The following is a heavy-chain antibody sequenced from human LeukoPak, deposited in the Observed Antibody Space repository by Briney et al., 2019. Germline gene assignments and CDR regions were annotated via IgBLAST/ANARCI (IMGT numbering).Heavy chain of an antibody. CDR2: ISGDGGST. CDR3: VCSSSWSFYYFDY. Sequence: GGSLRLSCAASGFTFDDYAMHWVRQAPGKGLECVSLISGDGGSTYYADSVKGRFTISRDNSKNSLYLQMNSLRTEDTALYYCVCSSSWSFYYFDYWGQGTPVTVSS. D-gene: IGHD6-6*01. CDR1: GFTFDDYA. J-gene: IGHJ4*02. V-gene: IGHV3-43*02.